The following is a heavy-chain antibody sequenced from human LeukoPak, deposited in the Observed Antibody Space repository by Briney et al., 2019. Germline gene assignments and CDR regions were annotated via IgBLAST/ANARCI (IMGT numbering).Heavy chain of an antibody. CDR3: ARGDYGDYYYFDY. V-gene: IGHV3-33*01. CDR1: GFTFSSYG. J-gene: IGHJ4*02. CDR2: IWYDGSNK. Sequence: GRSLRLSCAASGFTFSSYGMLWVRQTPGKGLEWVAVIWYDGSNKHYADSVKGRFTISRDNSKNTLYLQMNSLGAEATALYYCARGDYGDYYYFDYWGQGTLVTVSS. D-gene: IGHD4-17*01.